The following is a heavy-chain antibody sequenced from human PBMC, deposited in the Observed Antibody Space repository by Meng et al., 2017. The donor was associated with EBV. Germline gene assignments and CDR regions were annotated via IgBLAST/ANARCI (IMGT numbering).Heavy chain of an antibody. CDR1: GYFFGDSV. Sequence: VLRVECGGGCGGRVGCLKFSLGGSGYFFGDSVMQRVGQASGKGLERVGRVETKASKYATAYAASVKGRFSVSRDDSKNMVFLEMNSLKTEDTARYYCWGDLNYGSYWGQGTLVTVSS. V-gene: IGHV3-73*01. CDR3: WGDLNYGSY. D-gene: IGHD3-16*01. J-gene: IGHJ4*02. CDR2: VETKASKYAT.